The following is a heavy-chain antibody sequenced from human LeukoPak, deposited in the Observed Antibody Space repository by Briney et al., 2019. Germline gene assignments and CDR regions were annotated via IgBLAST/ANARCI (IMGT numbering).Heavy chain of an antibody. CDR3: ARDRRLGELSLFFFDY. CDR2: IYHSGST. J-gene: IGHJ4*02. D-gene: IGHD3-16*02. Sequence: SETLSLTCTVSGVSISSGGYYWRWIRQPPGKGLEWIGYIYHSGSTYYNPSLKSRVTISVDRSKNQFSLKLSSVTAADTAVYYCARDRRLGELSLFFFDYWGQGTLVTVSS. CDR1: GVSISSGGYY. V-gene: IGHV4-30-2*01.